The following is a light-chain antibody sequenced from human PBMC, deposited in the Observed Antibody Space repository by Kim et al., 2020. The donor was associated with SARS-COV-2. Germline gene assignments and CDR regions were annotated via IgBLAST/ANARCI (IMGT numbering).Light chain of an antibody. Sequence: APGERATLACRASQSVISSYLAWYQQKPGQAPRLLIDGASSRATGIPDRFSGSGSGTDFTLTISRLEPEDFAVYYCHQYGRSPWTFGQGTKVDIK. CDR2: GAS. J-gene: IGKJ1*01. CDR1: QSVISSY. CDR3: HQYGRSPWT. V-gene: IGKV3-20*01.